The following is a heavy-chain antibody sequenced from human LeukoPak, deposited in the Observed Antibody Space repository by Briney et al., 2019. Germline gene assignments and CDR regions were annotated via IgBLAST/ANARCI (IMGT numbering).Heavy chain of an antibody. CDR1: GFTFDDYA. CDR2: ISWNSGSI. CDR3: AKMPHHYYYGMDV. Sequence: GGSLRLSCAASGFTFDDYAMHWVRQAPGKGLEWVSGISWNSGSIGYADSVKGRFTISRDNAKNSLYLQMNSLRAEDTALYYCAKMPHHYYYGMDVWGQGTTVTVSS. V-gene: IGHV3-9*01. J-gene: IGHJ6*02. D-gene: IGHD2-2*01.